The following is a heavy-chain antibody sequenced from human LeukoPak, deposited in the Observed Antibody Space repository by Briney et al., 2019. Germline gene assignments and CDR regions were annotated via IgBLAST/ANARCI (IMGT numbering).Heavy chain of an antibody. CDR3: AREAINVLPKGYDYMDV. CDR2: IYSGGST. D-gene: IGHD3-3*01. Sequence: PGGSLRLSCAASGFTVSSNYMSWVRQAPGKGLEWVSVIYSGGSTYYADSVKGRFTISRDNSKNTLYLQMNSLRAEDTAVYYCAREAINVLPKGYDYMDVWGKGTTVTVSS. J-gene: IGHJ6*03. V-gene: IGHV3-53*01. CDR1: GFTVSSNY.